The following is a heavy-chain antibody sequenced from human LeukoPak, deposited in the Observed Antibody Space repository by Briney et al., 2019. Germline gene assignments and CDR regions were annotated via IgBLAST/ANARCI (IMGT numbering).Heavy chain of an antibody. CDR3: AKDPSIAAAGIGFDY. Sequence: GGTLRLSCGASGFTLSSYRMSGVRQAPGKVVEGVSAISGCGGSTYYAHSVKGRFTISRDNSKNTMYLQMNSLRAEDTAVYYWAKDPSIAAAGIGFDYWGQGTLVTVSS. D-gene: IGHD6-13*01. V-gene: IGHV3-23*01. CDR2: ISGCGGST. CDR1: GFTLSSYR. J-gene: IGHJ4*02.